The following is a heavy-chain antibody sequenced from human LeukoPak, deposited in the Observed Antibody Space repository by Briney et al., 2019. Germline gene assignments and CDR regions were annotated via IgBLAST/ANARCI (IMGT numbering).Heavy chain of an antibody. CDR2: IYYSGST. Sequence: SETLSLTCTVSGGSISSYYWSWIRQPPGKGLEWIGYIYYSGSTNYNPSLKSRVTISVDASKNQFSLKLSSVTAADTAVYYCARATRGYMVRGVIITDYYGMDVWGQGTTVTVSS. CDR1: GGSISSYY. V-gene: IGHV4-59*01. CDR3: ARATRGYMVRGVIITDYYGMDV. D-gene: IGHD3-10*01. J-gene: IGHJ6*02.